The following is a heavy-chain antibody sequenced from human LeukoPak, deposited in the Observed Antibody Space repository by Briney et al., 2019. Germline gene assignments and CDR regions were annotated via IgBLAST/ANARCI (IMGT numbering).Heavy chain of an antibody. CDR3: ARRTGDSSGYELDY. CDR1: GGSISSYY. CDR2: VYYTGST. J-gene: IGHJ4*02. D-gene: IGHD3-22*01. Sequence: SETLSLTCTVSGGSISSYYWSWVRQPPGKGLEWIGFVYYTGSTNYSPSLKSRVTISVDTSKNQFSLKLRSVTAADTAVYYCARRTGDSSGYELDYWGQGTLVTVSS. V-gene: IGHV4-59*01.